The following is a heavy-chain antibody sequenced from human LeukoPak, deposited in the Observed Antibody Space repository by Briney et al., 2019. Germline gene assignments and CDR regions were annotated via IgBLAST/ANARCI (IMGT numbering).Heavy chain of an antibody. D-gene: IGHD5-12*01. CDR1: GFTFSSYG. CDR2: ISYDGSNK. V-gene: IGHV3-30*18. CDR3: AKDAQSGPEPYFDY. Sequence: GRSLRLSCGASGFTFSSYGMHWVRQAPGKGLEWVAVISYDGSNKYYADSVKGRFTISRDNSKNTLYLQMNSLRAEDTAVYYCAKDAQSGPEPYFDYWGQGTLVTVSS. J-gene: IGHJ4*02.